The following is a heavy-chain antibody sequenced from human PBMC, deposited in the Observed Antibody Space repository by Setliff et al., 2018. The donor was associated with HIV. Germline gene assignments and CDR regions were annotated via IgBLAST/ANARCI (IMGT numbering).Heavy chain of an antibody. CDR1: GFTFSPYW. D-gene: IGHD5-12*01. J-gene: IGHJ4*02. CDR3: AKDPRAAVATICDY. V-gene: IGHV3-74*03. CDR2: INSDGTST. Sequence: LRLSCAASGFTFSPYWMHWVRQAPGKGLVWVSRINSDGTSTTYADSVKGRFTISRDNAKNTLYLQMNSLRAEDTAVYYCAKDPRAAVATICDYWGQGTLVTVSS.